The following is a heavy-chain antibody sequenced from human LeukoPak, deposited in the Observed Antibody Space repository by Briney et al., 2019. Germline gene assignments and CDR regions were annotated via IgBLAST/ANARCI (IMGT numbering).Heavy chain of an antibody. CDR1: GGSISSYY. D-gene: IGHD3-10*01. J-gene: IGHJ5*02. Sequence: SETLSLTCTVSGGSISSYYWSWIRQPPGKGLEWIGYIYYSGSTNYKPSLKSRVTISVDTSKNQFSLKLSSVSAADTAVYYCARGGYYGSGNDFRFDPWGQGILVTVSS. CDR3: ARGGYYGSGNDFRFDP. V-gene: IGHV4-59*01. CDR2: IYYSGST.